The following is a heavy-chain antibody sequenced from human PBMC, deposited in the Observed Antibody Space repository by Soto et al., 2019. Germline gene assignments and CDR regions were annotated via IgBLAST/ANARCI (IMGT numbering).Heavy chain of an antibody. V-gene: IGHV3-30*18. D-gene: IGHD2-2*01. CDR3: AKVGGSSTSCYDGYYYYYYMDV. CDR2: ISYDGSNK. Sequence: QVQLVESGGGVVQPGRSLRLSCAASGFTFSSYGMHWVRQAPGKGLEWVAVISYDGSNKYYADSVKGRFTISRDNSKNTLYLQMNSLRAEDTAVYYCAKVGGSSTSCYDGYYYYYYMDVWGKGTTVTVSS. J-gene: IGHJ6*03. CDR1: GFTFSSYG.